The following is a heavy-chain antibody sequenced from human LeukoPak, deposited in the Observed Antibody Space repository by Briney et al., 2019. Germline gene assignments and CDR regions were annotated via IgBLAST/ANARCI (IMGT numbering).Heavy chain of an antibody. CDR3: AKTKGPFDI. V-gene: IGHV3-23*01. CDR1: GFTFRSYA. D-gene: IGHD2-8*01. Sequence: GGSLRLSCAASGFTFRSYAMSWVRQAPGKGLEWVSGISGSGGSTYYADSVKGRFIISRDNSKSTLFLQMNSLRAEDTAVYYCAKTKGPFDIWGQGTMVTVSS. CDR2: ISGSGGST. J-gene: IGHJ3*02.